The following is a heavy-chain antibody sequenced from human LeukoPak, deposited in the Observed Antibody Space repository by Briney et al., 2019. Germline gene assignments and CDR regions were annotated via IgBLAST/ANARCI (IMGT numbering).Heavy chain of an antibody. J-gene: IGHJ5*02. D-gene: IGHD6-6*01. V-gene: IGHV1-8*01. CDR2: MNPSSGNT. CDR3: TRAGHPTLNPEYNWFDP. Sequence: ASVKVSCKTSGYRFLSYDINWVRQATGQGLEWMGWMNPSSGNTGYAQKFQGRVSMTRDTSTSTAFMELSSLRSEDSAVYYCTRAGHPTLNPEYNWFDPWGQGTLVRVSS. CDR1: GYRFLSYD.